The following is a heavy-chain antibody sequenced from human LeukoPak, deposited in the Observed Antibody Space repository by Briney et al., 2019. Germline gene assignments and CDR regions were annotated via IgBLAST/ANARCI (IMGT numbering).Heavy chain of an antibody. CDR3: ARDRKGGYFDY. V-gene: IGHV3-30*04. Sequence: GGSLRLSCAASGFTFSSYAMHWVRQAPGKGLEWVAVISYDGSNKYYADSVKGRFTISRDNSKNTLYLQMNSLRAGDTAVYYCARDRKGGYFDYWGQGTLVTVSS. J-gene: IGHJ4*02. D-gene: IGHD3-16*01. CDR2: ISYDGSNK. CDR1: GFTFSSYA.